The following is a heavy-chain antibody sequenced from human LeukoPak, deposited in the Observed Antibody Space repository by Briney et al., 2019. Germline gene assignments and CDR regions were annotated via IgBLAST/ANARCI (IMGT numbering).Heavy chain of an antibody. CDR2: IWYDGSNK. V-gene: IGHV3-33*01. J-gene: IGHJ4*02. D-gene: IGHD6-25*01. CDR3: ARGSGYGDY. CDR1: GFTFSSYG. Sequence: PRGSLRLSCAASGFTFSSYGMHWVRQAPGKGLEWVAVIWYDGSNKYYADSVKGRFTISRDNSKNTLCLQMNSLRAEDTAVYYCARGSGYGDYWGQGTLVTVSS.